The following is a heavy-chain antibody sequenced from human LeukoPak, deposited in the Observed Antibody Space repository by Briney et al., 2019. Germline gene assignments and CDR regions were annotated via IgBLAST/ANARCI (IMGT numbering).Heavy chain of an antibody. CDR2: INPNAGDT. CDR3: ARGEGYRVGAWWYFDY. D-gene: IGHD1-26*01. J-gene: IGHJ4*02. V-gene: IGHV1-46*01. CDR1: GYTFTTYY. Sequence: ASVKVSCKASGYTFTTYYLHWVRQAPGQGLEWMGIINPNAGDTGYARKFLGRVTMTRDTSTSTVYMELSSLRSEDTAVYYCARGEGYRVGAWWYFDYWGQGTLVTVSS.